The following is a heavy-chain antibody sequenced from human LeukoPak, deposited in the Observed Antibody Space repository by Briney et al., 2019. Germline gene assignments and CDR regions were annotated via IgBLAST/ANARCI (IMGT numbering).Heavy chain of an antibody. V-gene: IGHV3-30*18. CDR1: GFTFSSYG. D-gene: IGHD6-19*01. J-gene: IGHJ4*02. CDR2: ISYDGSNK. CDR3: AKAHRSSGWFDY. Sequence: GGSLRLSCAASGFTFSSYGMHWVRQAPGKGLEWVAVISYDGSNKYYADSVKGRFTISRDNSKNTLYLQMNSLRAEDTAVYYCAKAHRSSGWFDYWGQGTLVTVSS.